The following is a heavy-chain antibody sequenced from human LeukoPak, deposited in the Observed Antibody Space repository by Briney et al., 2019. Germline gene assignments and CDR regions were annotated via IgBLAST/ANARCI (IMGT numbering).Heavy chain of an antibody. Sequence: PGGSLRLSCADSGFTFDDYGMSWVRQAPGKGLEWVSGINWNGGRTGYADSVKGRFTISRDNAKNSLYLQMNSLRAEDTALYHCARAVSSSGLGAFDIWGQGTMVTVSS. V-gene: IGHV3-20*01. CDR1: GFTFDDYG. D-gene: IGHD6-6*01. CDR2: INWNGGRT. CDR3: ARAVSSSGLGAFDI. J-gene: IGHJ3*02.